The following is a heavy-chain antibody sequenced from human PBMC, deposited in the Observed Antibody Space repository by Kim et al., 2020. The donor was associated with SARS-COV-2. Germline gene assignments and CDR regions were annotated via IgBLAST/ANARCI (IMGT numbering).Heavy chain of an antibody. D-gene: IGHD4-17*01. V-gene: IGHV3-33*01. CDR3: AREDYGGNPDYFYGMDV. CDR2: IWYDGSGK. J-gene: IGHJ6*02. CDR1: GFVFSSYG. Sequence: GGSLRLSCAASGFVFSSYGMHWVRQAPSKGLEWVAVIWYDGSGKYYSDSVKGRFTISRDNSKNTLFLQMNSLRAEDTAVYYCAREDYGGNPDYFYGMDVWGQGTTVTVSS.